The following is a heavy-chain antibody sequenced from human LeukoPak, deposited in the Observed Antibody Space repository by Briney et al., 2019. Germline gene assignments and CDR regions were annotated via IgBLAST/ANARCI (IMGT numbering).Heavy chain of an antibody. CDR3: AMSGLRGYSYAPAPNYFDY. CDR2: ISAYNGNT. V-gene: IGHV1-18*01. CDR1: GYTFTSDG. Sequence: ASVKVSCKASGYTFTSDGISWVRQAPGQGLEWMGCISAYNGNTNYAQKLQGRVTMTTDTSTSTAYMELRSLRSDDTAVYYCAMSGLRGYSYAPAPNYFDYWGQGTLVTVYS. J-gene: IGHJ4*02. D-gene: IGHD5-18*01.